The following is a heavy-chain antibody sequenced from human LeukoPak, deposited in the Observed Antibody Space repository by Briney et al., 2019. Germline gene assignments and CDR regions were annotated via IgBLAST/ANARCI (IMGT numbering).Heavy chain of an antibody. V-gene: IGHV3-53*01. Sequence: GGSLRLSCAASGFTVSSNYMSWVRQAPGKGLEWVSVIYSCGSTYYADSVKGRFTISRDNSKNTLYLQMNSLRAEDTAVYYCAREVVPAAGFDPWGQGTLVTVSS. CDR2: IYSCGST. J-gene: IGHJ5*02. CDR3: AREVVPAAGFDP. D-gene: IGHD2-2*01. CDR1: GFTVSSNY.